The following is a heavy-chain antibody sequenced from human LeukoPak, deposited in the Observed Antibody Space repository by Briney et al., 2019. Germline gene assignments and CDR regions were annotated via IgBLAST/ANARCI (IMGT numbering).Heavy chain of an antibody. J-gene: IGHJ4*02. Sequence: GGSLRLSCAASGFTFSSYAMHWVRQAPGKGLEWVAVISYDGSNKYYADTVKGRFTISRDNSKNTLYLQMNSLRAEDTAVYYCARGELVGARGYYFDYWGQGTLVTVSS. CDR3: ARGELVGARGYYFDY. CDR1: GFTFSSYA. V-gene: IGHV3-30-3*01. D-gene: IGHD1-26*01. CDR2: ISYDGSNK.